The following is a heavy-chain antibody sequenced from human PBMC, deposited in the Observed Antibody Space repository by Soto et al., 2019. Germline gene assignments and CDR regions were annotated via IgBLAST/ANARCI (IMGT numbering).Heavy chain of an antibody. CDR3: ARISIIRGVDGELYYMDV. J-gene: IGHJ6*03. Sequence: QVQLQESGPGLVKPSETLSLTCAVSGGSISTYYWTWIRQPPGKGLEWIGYSDYRGSTTHSPSLKTRVTISVDTSKNQFSLKLSSVTAADTAVYYCARISIIRGVDGELYYMDVWGKGTTVTVSS. D-gene: IGHD3-10*01. CDR1: GGSISTYY. CDR2: SDYRGST. V-gene: IGHV4-59*01.